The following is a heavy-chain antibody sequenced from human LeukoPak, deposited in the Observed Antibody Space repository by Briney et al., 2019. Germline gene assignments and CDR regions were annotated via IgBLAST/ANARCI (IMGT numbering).Heavy chain of an antibody. Sequence: LRVSCTASGFTFSNYCMHWIRQPPGKGLEWIAYIRYSGNTYYNPSLKSRVTISIDMSKNQFSLKLSSVTAADTAVYFCARVQSGDNSDYVWGSYRPSYFDSWGQGTLVTVSS. J-gene: IGHJ4*02. CDR1: GFTFSNYC. CDR2: IRYSGNT. CDR3: ARVQSGDNSDYVWGSYRPSYFDS. D-gene: IGHD3-16*02. V-gene: IGHV4-30-4*08.